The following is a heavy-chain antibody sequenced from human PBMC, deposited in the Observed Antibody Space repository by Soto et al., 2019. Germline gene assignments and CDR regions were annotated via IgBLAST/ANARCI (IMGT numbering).Heavy chain of an antibody. V-gene: IGHV3-23*01. J-gene: IGHJ4*02. CDR1: GFTFSSYA. CDR3: AQDLTMVRAVFDY. Sequence: EVQLLESGGGLVQPGGSLRLSCAASGFTFSSYAMSWVRQAPGKGLEWVSAISGSGGSTYYADSVKGRFTISRDNSKNTLYLQMISLRAEDTAVYYCAQDLTMVRAVFDYWGQGTVVTVSS. D-gene: IGHD3-10*01. CDR2: ISGSGGST.